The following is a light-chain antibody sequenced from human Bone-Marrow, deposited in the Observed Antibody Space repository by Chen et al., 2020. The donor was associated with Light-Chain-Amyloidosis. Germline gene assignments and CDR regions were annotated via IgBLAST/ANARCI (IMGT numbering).Light chain of an antibody. CDR1: QSVSSSY. Sequence: EIVLTQSPGTLSFSPGERATLSCRASQSVSSSYLAWYQQKPGQAPRLLIYGASSRATGIPDRFSGSGSGTDFTLTISRRETEDCAVYYCQQYGSSPITFGQGTRLEIK. CDR3: QQYGSSPIT. J-gene: IGKJ5*01. V-gene: IGKV3-20*01. CDR2: GAS.